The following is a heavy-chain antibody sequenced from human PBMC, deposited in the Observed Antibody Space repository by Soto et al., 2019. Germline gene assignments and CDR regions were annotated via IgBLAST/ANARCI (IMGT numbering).Heavy chain of an antibody. CDR1: GYIFVSHG. CDR3: ARGGGPNTDYDLDV. CDR2: IGGYNGNT. Sequence: QVQLVQSGPEVKKPGASVNVSCKTSGYIFVSHGITWVRQVPGQGLEWMGWIGGYNGNTDYAQKLKGRVTMTTEISPSTAYMALKSLRPDDTGVYYCARGGGPNTDYDLDVWGQGTTLTVSS. D-gene: IGHD3-16*01. V-gene: IGHV1-18*01. J-gene: IGHJ6*02.